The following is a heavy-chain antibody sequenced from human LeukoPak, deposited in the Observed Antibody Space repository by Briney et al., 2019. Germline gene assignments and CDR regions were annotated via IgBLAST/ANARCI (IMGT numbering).Heavy chain of an antibody. J-gene: IGHJ6*03. CDR3: ARGDYVGATYYYYYYMDV. CDR2: IIPIFGTA. D-gene: IGHD4-23*01. CDR1: GYTFTSYG. V-gene: IGHV1-69*06. Sequence: SVKVSCKASGYTFTSYGISWVRQAPGQGLEWMGGIIPIFGTANYAQKFQGRVTITADKSTSTAYMELSSLRSEDTAVYYCARGDYVGATYYYYYYMDVWGKGTTVTVSS.